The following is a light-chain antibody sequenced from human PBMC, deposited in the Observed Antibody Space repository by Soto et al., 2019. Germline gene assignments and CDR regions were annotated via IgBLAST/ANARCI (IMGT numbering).Light chain of an antibody. Sequence: EIVMTQSPATLSVSPGERATLSCRASQSVNSNLAWYQQKPGQAPRLLIYDASTRATGIPARFSGSGSGTEFTLTISSLQAEDFAVYYCQQYNNWPPPYTCGQGTKLEIK. V-gene: IGKV3-15*01. CDR1: QSVNSN. CDR2: DAS. CDR3: QQYNNWPPPYT. J-gene: IGKJ2*01.